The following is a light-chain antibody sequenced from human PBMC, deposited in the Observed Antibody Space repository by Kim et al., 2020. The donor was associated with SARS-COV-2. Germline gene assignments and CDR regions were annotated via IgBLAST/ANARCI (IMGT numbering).Light chain of an antibody. CDR3: QQRNNWPLLT. CDR1: QSVSSY. Sequence: EIVLTQSPASLSLSPGERATLSCRASQSVSSYLAWYQHKPGQPPRLLIYDASIRAIGIPARFSGSGSGTDFTLTISSLEPEDIAVYYCQQRNNWPLLTFGGGTKVDIK. J-gene: IGKJ4*01. V-gene: IGKV3-11*01. CDR2: DAS.